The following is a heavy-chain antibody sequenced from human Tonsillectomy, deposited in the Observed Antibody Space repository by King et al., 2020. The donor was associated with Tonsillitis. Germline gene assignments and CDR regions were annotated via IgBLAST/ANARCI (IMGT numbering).Heavy chain of an antibody. J-gene: IGHJ4*02. CDR1: GGSISSSSYY. D-gene: IGHD3-22*01. V-gene: IGHV4-39*01. CDR3: ASSDSSGYEFDY. Sequence: LQLQESGPGLVKPSETLSLTCTVSGGSISSSSYYWGWIRQPPGKGLEWIGSIYYSGSTYYNPSLKSRVTISVDTSKNQFSLKLSSVTAADTAVYYCASSDSSGYEFDYWGQGTLVTVSS. CDR2: IYYSGST.